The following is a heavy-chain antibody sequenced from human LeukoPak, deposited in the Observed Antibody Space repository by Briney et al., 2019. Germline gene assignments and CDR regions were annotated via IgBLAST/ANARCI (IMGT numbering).Heavy chain of an antibody. CDR1: GFTFSSYW. D-gene: IGHD3-10*01. J-gene: IGHJ6*03. CDR2: IKQDGSEI. CDR3: TRDFQGRYYYHTDV. V-gene: IGHV3-7*01. Sequence: GGSLRLSCAASGFTFSSYWMSWVRQAPGRGLEWVANIKQDGSEIYYVDSVKGRLTISRDNAKNSLYLQMNSLRAEDTAVYYCTRDFQGRYYYHTDVWGKGTTVTVSS.